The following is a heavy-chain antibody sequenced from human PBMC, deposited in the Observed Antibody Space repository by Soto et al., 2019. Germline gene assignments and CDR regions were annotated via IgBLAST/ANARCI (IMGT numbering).Heavy chain of an antibody. CDR2: IYPGDHET. CDR3: ARSPRISPYLDH. V-gene: IGHV5-51*01. J-gene: IGHJ4*02. CDR1: GYTFSNFW. Sequence: GESLKISCQCSGYTFSNFWVGWVRQLPGQGLEWMGIIYPGDHETRYSPSFHGKVTISAEKSINTAYLQWNSLEASDSAFYFCARSPRISPYLDHWGQGALVTVSS.